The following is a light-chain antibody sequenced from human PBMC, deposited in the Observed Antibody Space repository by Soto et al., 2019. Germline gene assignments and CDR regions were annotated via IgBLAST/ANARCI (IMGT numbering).Light chain of an antibody. CDR1: SSDVGGYNY. J-gene: IGLJ1*01. CDR2: DVS. Sequence: QSALTQAASVSGSPGQSISISCTGTSSDVGGYNYVSWYQQHPGKAPKLMIYDVSNRPSGVSNRFSGSKSGNTASLTISGLQAEDEADYYCSSYTSSSTYVFGTGTKGHRP. CDR3: SSYTSSSTYV. V-gene: IGLV2-14*01.